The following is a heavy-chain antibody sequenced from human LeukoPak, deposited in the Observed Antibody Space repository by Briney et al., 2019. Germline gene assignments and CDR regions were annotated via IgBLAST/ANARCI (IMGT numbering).Heavy chain of an antibody. V-gene: IGHV1-2*02. D-gene: IGHD6-19*01. CDR3: ARGGRRYSSSTFDY. CDR2: INPNSGGT. Sequence: ASVKGSCKASGYTFPNYYMHWVREAPGQGLEWMGWINPNSGGTNYAQKFQGRVTMTRDTSISTAYMELSRLRSDDTAVYYCARGGRRYSSSTFDYWGQGTLVTVSS. J-gene: IGHJ4*02. CDR1: GYTFPNYY.